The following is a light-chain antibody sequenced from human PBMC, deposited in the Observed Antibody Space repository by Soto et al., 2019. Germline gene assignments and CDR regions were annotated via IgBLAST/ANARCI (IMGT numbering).Light chain of an antibody. Sequence: EIVLTQSLGTLSLSPGERATLSCRASQTIDTTLAWYRRKPGQAPRLLIYDASTRATGVPARFSGSGSGTDFTLTISSLQSEDFAVYYCQHYNYWPYTFGQGTKVDIK. CDR2: DAS. CDR1: QTIDTT. V-gene: IGKV3-15*01. CDR3: QHYNYWPYT. J-gene: IGKJ2*01.